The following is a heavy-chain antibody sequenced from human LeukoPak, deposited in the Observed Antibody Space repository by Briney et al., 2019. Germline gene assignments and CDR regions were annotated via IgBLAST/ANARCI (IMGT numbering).Heavy chain of an antibody. V-gene: IGHV3-21*01. Sequence: GGSLRLSCAASGFTFSSYSMNWVRQAPGKGLECVSSISSSSSYIYYADSVKGRFTISRDNAKNSLYLQMNSLRAEDTAVYYCARGFITIFGVVTSGFDYWGQGTLVTVSS. CDR2: ISSSSSYI. CDR3: ARGFITIFGVVTSGFDY. J-gene: IGHJ4*02. D-gene: IGHD3-3*01. CDR1: GFTFSSYS.